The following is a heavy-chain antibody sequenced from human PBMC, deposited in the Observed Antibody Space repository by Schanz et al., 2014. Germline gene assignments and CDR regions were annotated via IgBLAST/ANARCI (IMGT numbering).Heavy chain of an antibody. CDR2: IHQSGGT. J-gene: IGHJ5*02. CDR3: ARLMVPGWFDP. Sequence: QVQLQESGPGLVKPSETLSLTCSVSGGDIGNYYWSWIRQPPGKGLEWIGYIHQSGGTNYNPSLKSRVTFLVDPSKTQFSLGLPSLTAADTAVYYCARLMVPGWFDPWGQGQLVTVSS. V-gene: IGHV4-59*08. CDR1: GGDIGNYY. D-gene: IGHD3-10*01.